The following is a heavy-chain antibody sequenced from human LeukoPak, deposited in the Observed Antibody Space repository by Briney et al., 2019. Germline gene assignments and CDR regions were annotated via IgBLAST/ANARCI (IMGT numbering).Heavy chain of an antibody. V-gene: IGHV4-30-4*01. Sequence: SETLSLTCTVSGGSISSGDYYWSWIRQPPGKGLEWIGYIYYSGSTYYNPSLKSRVTISVDTSKNQFSLQLNSVTPEDTAVYYCARAKNYYFDYWGQGTLVTVS. CDR3: ARAKNYYFDY. J-gene: IGHJ4*02. CDR1: GGSISSGDYY. CDR2: IYYSGST. D-gene: IGHD2/OR15-2a*01.